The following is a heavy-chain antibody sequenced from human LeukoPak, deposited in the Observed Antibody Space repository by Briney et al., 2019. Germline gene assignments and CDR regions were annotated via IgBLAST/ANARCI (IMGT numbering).Heavy chain of an antibody. Sequence: GGSLRLSCAASGFTFSSYWMSWVRQAPGKGLEWVANIKQDGSEKYYVDSVKGRFTISRDNAKNSLYLQMNSLRAEDTAVYYCARDDRGSSWRLYYYYYMDVWGKGTTVTVSS. J-gene: IGHJ6*03. CDR2: IKQDGSEK. D-gene: IGHD6-13*01. V-gene: IGHV3-7*01. CDR3: ARDDRGSSWRLYYYYYMDV. CDR1: GFTFSSYW.